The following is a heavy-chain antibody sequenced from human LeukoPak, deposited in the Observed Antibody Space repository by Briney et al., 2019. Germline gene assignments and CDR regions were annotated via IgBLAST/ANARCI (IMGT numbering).Heavy chain of an antibody. CDR3: AKSRLTPHP. CDR1: GFTFDTYA. D-gene: IGHD1-14*01. V-gene: IGHV3-23*01. CDR2: ISPSGGNI. J-gene: IGHJ5*02. Sequence: PGGSLRLSCAASGFTFDTYAMSWVRQAPGKGPEWVSAISPSGGNIYYADSVKGRFTVSRDNSKNTLYLQMSSLRAEDTAVYYCAKSRLTPHPWGQGTLVTVSS.